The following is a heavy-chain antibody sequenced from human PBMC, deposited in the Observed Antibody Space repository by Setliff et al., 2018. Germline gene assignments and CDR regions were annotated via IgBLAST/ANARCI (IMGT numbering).Heavy chain of an antibody. V-gene: IGHV4-59*11. CDR1: PGSISRHY. D-gene: IGHD2-15*01. CDR2: RHDNGER. J-gene: IGHJ4*02. CDR3: ARENGYCSGGACYFMFDY. Sequence: LSLTCTVSPGSISRHYWSWFRQAPGKGLEWIGYRHDNGERDYNPSLKSRVTLSFDTSKNQFSLELSSVTAADTAMYSCARENGYCSGGACYFMFDYWGQGTLVTVSS.